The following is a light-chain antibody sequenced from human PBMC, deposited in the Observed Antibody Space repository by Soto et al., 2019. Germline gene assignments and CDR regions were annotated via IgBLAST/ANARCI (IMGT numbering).Light chain of an antibody. V-gene: IGLV6-57*01. J-gene: IGLJ3*02. CDR3: QSYDSSNHKV. Sequence: NFMLTQPHSVSGSPGKTVTISCTRSSGSIASNYVQWYQQRPGSSPTTVIYEDNQRPSGVPDRFSGSIDSSSNSASLTISGLKTEDEADYYCQSYDSSNHKVFGGGTKLTVL. CDR1: SGSIASNY. CDR2: EDN.